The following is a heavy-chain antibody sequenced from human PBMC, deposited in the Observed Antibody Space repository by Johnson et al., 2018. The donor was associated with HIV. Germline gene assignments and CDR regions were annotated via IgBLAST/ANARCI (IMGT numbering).Heavy chain of an antibody. V-gene: IGHV3-13*01. J-gene: IGHJ3*02. CDR2: IGTAGDT. CDR1: GFTFSNYD. D-gene: IGHD3-22*01. CDR3: ARPSYYDSSGYYYVGAFDI. Sequence: VQMVESGGGLVQPGGSLRLSCAASGFTFSNYDMHWVRQGTGKGLEWVSAIGTAGDTYYPGSVKGRFTISREKAKNSFYLQMNSLRAEDTAVYYCARPSYYDSSGYYYVGAFDIWGQGTMVTVSS.